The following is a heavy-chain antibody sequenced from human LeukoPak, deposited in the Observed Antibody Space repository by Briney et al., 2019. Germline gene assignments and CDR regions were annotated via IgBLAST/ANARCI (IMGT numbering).Heavy chain of an antibody. CDR2: ISSSGNTM. D-gene: IGHD3-3*01. Sequence: GGSLRLSCAPSGFTFSDYYMSWVRQAPGKGLEWVSYISSSGNTMYYADSVKGRFTISRDNAKTSLYLQMNRMTAEDTAVYYCARDGGWFDPWGQGTLVTVSS. J-gene: IGHJ5*02. V-gene: IGHV3-11*01. CDR3: ARDGGWFDP. CDR1: GFTFSDYY.